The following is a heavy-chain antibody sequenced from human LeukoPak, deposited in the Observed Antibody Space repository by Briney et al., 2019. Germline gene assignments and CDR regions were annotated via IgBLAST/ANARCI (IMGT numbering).Heavy chain of an antibody. CDR3: ASLFLSTINNGDAFDI. J-gene: IGHJ3*02. Sequence: SETLSLTCTVSGGSISNYYWSWIRQPPGKGLEWIGYIYYSGSTKYNPSLKSRVTISVDTSKNQFSLRLNSVTAADTAVYYCASLFLSTINNGDAFDIWGQGTMVTVSS. V-gene: IGHV4-59*01. CDR1: GGSISNYY. D-gene: IGHD5-24*01. CDR2: IYYSGST.